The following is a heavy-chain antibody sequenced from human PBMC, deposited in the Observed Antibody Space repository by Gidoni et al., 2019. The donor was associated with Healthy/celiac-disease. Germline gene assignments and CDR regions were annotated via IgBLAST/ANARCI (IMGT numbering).Heavy chain of an antibody. V-gene: IGHV3-13*05. J-gene: IGHJ6*02. D-gene: IGHD6-19*01. Sequence: EVQLVESGGGLVQPGGSLRLSCAASGFTFSSYDMHWVRQATGKGLEWVSAIGTAGDPYYPGSVKGRFTISRENAKNSLYLQMNSLRAGDTAVYYCARASRGIAVAGTNYYYYGMDVWGQGTTVTVSS. CDR1: GFTFSSYD. CDR3: ARASRGIAVAGTNYYYYGMDV. CDR2: IGTAGDP.